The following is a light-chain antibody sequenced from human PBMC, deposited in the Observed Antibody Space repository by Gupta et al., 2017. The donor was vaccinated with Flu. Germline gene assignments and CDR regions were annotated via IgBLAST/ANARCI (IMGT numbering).Light chain of an antibody. J-gene: IGLJ3*02. Sequence: TVTMSCTRSSGSIAGTSVQWYQQRPGSSPTIVMSEFNQRPSGVPGRFSGSIETSSNSAALTISGMKAEDEADYYCQSYDNTNRVFGGGTRLTVL. CDR1: SGSIAGTS. CDR3: QSYDNTNRV. V-gene: IGLV6-57*01. CDR2: EFN.